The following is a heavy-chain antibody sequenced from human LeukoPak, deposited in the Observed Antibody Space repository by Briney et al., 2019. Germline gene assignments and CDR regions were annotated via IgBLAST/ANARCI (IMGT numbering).Heavy chain of an antibody. CDR2: ISAYNGNT. V-gene: IGHV1-18*01. J-gene: IGHJ6*02. CDR1: GYTFTSYG. Sequence: GASVKVSCKASGYTFTSYGISWVRQAPGQGLEWMGWISAYNGNTNYAQKLQGRVTMTTDTSTSTAYMELRSLRSDDTAVYYCARALGDQPDYYYGMDVWGQGTTVTVSS. CDR3: ARALGDQPDYYYGMDV. D-gene: IGHD2-2*01.